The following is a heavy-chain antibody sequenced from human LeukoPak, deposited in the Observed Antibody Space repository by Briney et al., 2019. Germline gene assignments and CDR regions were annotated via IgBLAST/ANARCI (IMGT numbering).Heavy chain of an antibody. CDR1: GFTFSSYG. V-gene: IGHV3-30*18. CDR3: AKDSTGYSYGPEDY. CDR2: ISYDGSNK. J-gene: IGHJ4*02. D-gene: IGHD5-18*01. Sequence: GGSLRLSCAASGFTFSSYGMHWVRQAPGKGLEWVAVISYDGSNKYYADSVKGRFTISRDNSKNTLYLQMNSLRAEDTAVYYCAKDSTGYSYGPEDYWGQGPLVTVSS.